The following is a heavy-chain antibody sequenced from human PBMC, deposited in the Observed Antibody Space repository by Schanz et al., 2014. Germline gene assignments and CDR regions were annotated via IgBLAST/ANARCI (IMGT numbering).Heavy chain of an antibody. CDR1: GYTFTGYY. CDR2: INPLSGAT. CDR3: ARRGPNCSNNACYHGWFDP. V-gene: IGHV1-2*02. Sequence: QVLLVQSGAEVKQPGASVKVSCKASGYTFTGYYIHWVRQAPGQGFEWMGWINPLSGATDYAPTFQGRVSMTRDTSISTAYVEVPRLVSSDTAVYYCARRGPNCSNNACYHGWFDPWGQGTLVTVSS. D-gene: IGHD4-4*01. J-gene: IGHJ5*02.